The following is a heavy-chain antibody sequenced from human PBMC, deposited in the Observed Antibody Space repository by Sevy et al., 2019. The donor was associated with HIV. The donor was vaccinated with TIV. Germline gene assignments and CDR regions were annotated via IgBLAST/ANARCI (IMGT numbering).Heavy chain of an antibody. D-gene: IGHD3-22*01. J-gene: IGHJ3*02. Sequence: GGSLRLSCAASGFTFSSYAMSWVRQAPGKGLEWVSAISGSGGSTYYADSVKGRFTISRDNSKNTLYLQMNSLRAVDTAVYYCATPYYYDSSGPWAFDIWGQGTMVTVSS. CDR3: ATPYYYDSSGPWAFDI. CDR2: ISGSGGST. V-gene: IGHV3-23*01. CDR1: GFTFSSYA.